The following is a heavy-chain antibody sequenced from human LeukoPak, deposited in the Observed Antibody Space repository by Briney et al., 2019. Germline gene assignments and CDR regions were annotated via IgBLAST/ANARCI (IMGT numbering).Heavy chain of an antibody. D-gene: IGHD1-26*01. CDR2: ITSSSSAI. Sequence: GGGLRLSCAAPGFTFSGYSMKRVRQAPGEGVGWVSYITSSSSAIYYADSVKGRFTISRDNAKNSLYLQMNSLRAEDTAVYYCARVRGSYHFDYWGQGTLVTVSS. J-gene: IGHJ4*02. V-gene: IGHV3-48*01. CDR3: ARVRGSYHFDY. CDR1: GFTFSGYS.